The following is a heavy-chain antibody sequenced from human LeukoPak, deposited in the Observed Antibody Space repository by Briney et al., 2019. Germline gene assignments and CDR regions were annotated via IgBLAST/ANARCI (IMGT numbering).Heavy chain of an antibody. J-gene: IGHJ4*02. V-gene: IGHV3-30*18. Sequence: PGRSLRLSCGASGFIFSNYGMHWVRQAPGKGLEWVAVISSDGSNKYYADSVKGRFTISRDNSKNTLFLQMNSLRAEDTAVYYCAKDGLWFGDLTYFDYWGQGTLVTVSS. CDR1: GFIFSNYG. CDR3: AKDGLWFGDLTYFDY. D-gene: IGHD3-10*01. CDR2: ISSDGSNK.